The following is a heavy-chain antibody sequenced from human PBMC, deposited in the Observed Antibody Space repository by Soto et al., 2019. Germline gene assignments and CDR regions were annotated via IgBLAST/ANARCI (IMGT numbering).Heavy chain of an antibody. CDR2: ISYDGSNK. V-gene: IGHV3-30*18. D-gene: IGHD2-15*01. Sequence: GGSLGLSCAASGFSFSSYGMQWVRQAPGKGLEWVAVISYDGSNKYYADSVKGRFTISRDNSKNTLYLQTNSLRAEDTAVYYCAKDYVEVANWFDPWGQGTLVTVSS. J-gene: IGHJ5*02. CDR3: AKDYVEVANWFDP. CDR1: GFSFSSYG.